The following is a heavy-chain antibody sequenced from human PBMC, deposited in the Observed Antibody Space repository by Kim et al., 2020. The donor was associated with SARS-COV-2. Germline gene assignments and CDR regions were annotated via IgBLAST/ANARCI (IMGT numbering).Heavy chain of an antibody. V-gene: IGHV1-8*02. D-gene: IGHD6-19*01. CDR1: GYSFTSYD. CDR3: ASGPSGWYDY. Sequence: ASVKVSCKASGYSFTSYDINWVRQATGQGLEWMGWVNPNSGNTCYAQKFQCRVTMTRDTATRTAYMELSSLRSEDTAVYYCASGPSGWYDYWGQGTLVTVSS. CDR2: VNPNSGNT. J-gene: IGHJ4*02.